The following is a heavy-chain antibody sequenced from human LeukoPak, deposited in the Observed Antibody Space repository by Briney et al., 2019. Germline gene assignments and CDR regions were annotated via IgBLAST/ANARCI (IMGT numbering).Heavy chain of an antibody. J-gene: IGHJ3*02. CDR3: AANYYYDSSGYYGGGAFDI. CDR2: IWYDGSNK. D-gene: IGHD3-22*01. Sequence: GRSLRLSRAASGFTFSSYGMHWVRQAPGKGLEWVAVIWYDGSNKYYADSVKGRFTISRDNSKNTLYLQMNSLRAEDTAVYYCAANYYYDSSGYYGGGAFDIWGQGTMVTVSS. V-gene: IGHV3-33*01. CDR1: GFTFSSYG.